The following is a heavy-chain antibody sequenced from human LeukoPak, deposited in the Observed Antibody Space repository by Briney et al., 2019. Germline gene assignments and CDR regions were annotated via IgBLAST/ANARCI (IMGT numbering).Heavy chain of an antibody. Sequence: SETLSLTCTVSGDSIPNYYWSWIRQPPGKGLEWIGYISNSGSTNYNPSLKSRVTISVDMSKNQFSLKLSSVTAADTVVYYCARKEWVPYYFDSWGQGALVTVSS. CDR2: ISNSGST. J-gene: IGHJ4*02. V-gene: IGHV4-59*01. CDR3: ARKEWVPYYFDS. D-gene: IGHD3-3*01. CDR1: GDSIPNYY.